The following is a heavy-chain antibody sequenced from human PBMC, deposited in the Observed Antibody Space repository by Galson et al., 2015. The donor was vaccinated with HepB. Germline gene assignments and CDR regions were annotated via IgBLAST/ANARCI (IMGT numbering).Heavy chain of an antibody. V-gene: IGHV3-53*01. CDR2: IFIGGKT. D-gene: IGHD3-22*01. CDR1: GFIVSDNY. Sequence: SLRLSCAASGFIVSDNYMNWVRQAPGRGLEWVPVIFIGGKTYYADSVKGRFTISRDKSKNTLHLQMNSLRPEDTALYYCARDLSSAHYPYWYFDLWGRGTPVTVSS. J-gene: IGHJ2*01. CDR3: ARDLSSAHYPYWYFDL.